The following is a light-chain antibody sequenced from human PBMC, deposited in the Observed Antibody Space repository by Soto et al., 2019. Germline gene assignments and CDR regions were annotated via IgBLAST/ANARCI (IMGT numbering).Light chain of an antibody. CDR1: QSVSSSY. Sequence: EIVLTQSPGTLSLSPGERATLSCRASQSVSSSYLAWYQQKPGQAPRLLIYGASSRATGIPDRFSGSGSGTDSTLTFSRLEPEDFAVYYCQQYGSSPLYTFGQGTKLEIK. CDR2: GAS. J-gene: IGKJ2*01. CDR3: QQYGSSPLYT. V-gene: IGKV3-20*01.